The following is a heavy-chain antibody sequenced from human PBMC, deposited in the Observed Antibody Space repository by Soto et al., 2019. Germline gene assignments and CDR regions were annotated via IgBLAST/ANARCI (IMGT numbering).Heavy chain of an antibody. V-gene: IGHV4-34*01. CDR2: INHRGSI. D-gene: IGHD2-15*01. CDR3: ARGFRMRIPAASGRDYYYHGLDV. CDR1: GGSFSGYY. J-gene: IGHJ6*02. Sequence: QVQLQQWGAGLLKPSETLSLNCAVYGGSFSGYYWSWIRQPPGKGLEWIGEINHRGSINYNPSLKRRVTMSVDTSKNHFALKLNSVTAADTAVFYCARGFRMRIPAASGRDYYYHGLDVWGQGTAVTVSS.